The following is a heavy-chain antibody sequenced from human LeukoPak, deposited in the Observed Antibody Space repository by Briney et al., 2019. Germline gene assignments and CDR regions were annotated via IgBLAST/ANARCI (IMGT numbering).Heavy chain of an antibody. Sequence: GGSLRLSCAASGFTFSSYAMSWVRQAPGNGLEWVSGISGSGGSTYYADSVKGRFTISRDNSKNTLYLQMNSLRAEDTAVYYCAKRGANSGYDEWGQGTLVTVSS. D-gene: IGHD5-12*01. V-gene: IGHV3-23*01. CDR3: AKRGANSGYDE. CDR1: GFTFSSYA. J-gene: IGHJ4*02. CDR2: ISGSGGST.